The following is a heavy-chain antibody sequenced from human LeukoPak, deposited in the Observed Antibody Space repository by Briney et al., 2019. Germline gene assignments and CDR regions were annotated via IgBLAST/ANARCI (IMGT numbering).Heavy chain of an antibody. V-gene: IGHV3-48*03. D-gene: IGHD6-19*01. J-gene: IGHJ5*02. CDR2: ISSSGSTI. CDR1: GFTFSSYE. CDR3: ARDPGIAVADRGWFDP. Sequence: GGSLRLSCAASGFTFSSYEMNWVRQAPGKGLEWVSYISSSGSTIYYADSVKGRFTISRDNAKNSLYLQMNSLRAEDTAVYYCARDPGIAVADRGWFDPWGQGTLVTVSS.